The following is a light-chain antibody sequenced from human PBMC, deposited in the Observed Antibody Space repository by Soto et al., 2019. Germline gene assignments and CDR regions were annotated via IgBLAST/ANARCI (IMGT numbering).Light chain of an antibody. CDR2: GAS. CDR1: QSVSNNY. J-gene: IGKJ5*01. V-gene: IGKV3-20*01. CDR3: QQYGSSPT. Sequence: EIVLTQSPATLSLSPGERATLSCRASQSVSNNYLAWYQQKPGKAPRRLIYGASSRATGIPDRFSGSGSGTDFTLTIRRLEPEDFAVYYCQQYGSSPTFGEGTRLEIK.